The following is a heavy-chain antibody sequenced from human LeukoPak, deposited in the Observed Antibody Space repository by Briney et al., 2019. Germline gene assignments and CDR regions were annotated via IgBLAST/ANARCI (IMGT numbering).Heavy chain of an antibody. CDR3: AKRSCSGGSCNFDY. CDR1: GFTFSSYA. D-gene: IGHD2-15*01. Sequence: PGGSLRLSCAASGFTFSSYAMSWVRQAPGEGLEWVSAIRSDGSITNYADSVKGRFTISRDNSKNTLDLQMNSLRADDTAVYHCAKRSCSGGSCNFDYWGQGTLVSVSS. V-gene: IGHV3-23*01. J-gene: IGHJ4*02. CDR2: IRSDGSIT.